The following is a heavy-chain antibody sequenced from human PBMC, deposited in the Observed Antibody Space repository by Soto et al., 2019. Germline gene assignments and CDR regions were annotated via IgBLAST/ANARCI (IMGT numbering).Heavy chain of an antibody. CDR2: TYYSGST. Sequence: PSETLSLTCTVSGGSVSSGSYYWSWIRQPPGKGLEWIGYTYYSGSTNYNPSLKSRVTISVDTSKNQFSLKLSSVTAADTAVYYCARVRFLEWLGMDVWGQGTTVTVSS. V-gene: IGHV4-61*01. CDR1: GGSVSSGSYY. D-gene: IGHD3-3*01. CDR3: ARVRFLEWLGMDV. J-gene: IGHJ6*02.